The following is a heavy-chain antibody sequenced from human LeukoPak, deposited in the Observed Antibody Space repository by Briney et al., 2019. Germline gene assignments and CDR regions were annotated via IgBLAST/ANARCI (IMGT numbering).Heavy chain of an antibody. V-gene: IGHV4-30-4*01. J-gene: IGHJ4*02. CDR2: IYYSGST. CDR3: ARLIDILTGYYYFDY. CDR1: GGSISSGDYY. D-gene: IGHD3-9*01. Sequence: SETLSLTCTVSGGSISSGDYYWSWIRQPPGKGLEWIGYIYYSGSTYYNPPLKSRVTISVDTSKNQFSLKLSSVTAADTAVYYCARLIDILTGYYYFDYWGQGTLVTVSS.